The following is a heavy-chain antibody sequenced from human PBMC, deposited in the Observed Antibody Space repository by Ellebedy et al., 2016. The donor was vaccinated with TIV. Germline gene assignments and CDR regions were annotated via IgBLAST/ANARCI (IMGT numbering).Heavy chain of an antibody. CDR1: GASINNYY. CDR3: ARTTEGYGRRGEGSYSYYMDV. D-gene: IGHD2-15*01. CDR2: IHYSGST. V-gene: IGHV4-59*01. Sequence: SETLSLXCTVSGASINNYYWSWIRQPPGKRLEWIGFIHYSGSTHYNPSLRSRVTISVDTSTNRFSLKLNAVSAADTAVYFCARTTEGYGRRGEGSYSYYMDVWGKGTTVTVS. J-gene: IGHJ6*03.